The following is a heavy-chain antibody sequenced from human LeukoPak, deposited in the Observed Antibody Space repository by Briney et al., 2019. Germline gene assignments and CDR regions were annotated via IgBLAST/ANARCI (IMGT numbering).Heavy chain of an antibody. Sequence: GGSLRLSCAASGFTFDDYAMHWVRQAPGKGLEWVSGISWNSGSIGYADSVKGRFTISRDNAKNSLYLQMNSLRAEDTAVYYCARGRSYYGSGSYDAFDIWGQGTMVTVSS. J-gene: IGHJ3*02. CDR1: GFTFDDYA. CDR3: ARGRSYYGSGSYDAFDI. V-gene: IGHV3-9*01. D-gene: IGHD3-10*01. CDR2: ISWNSGSI.